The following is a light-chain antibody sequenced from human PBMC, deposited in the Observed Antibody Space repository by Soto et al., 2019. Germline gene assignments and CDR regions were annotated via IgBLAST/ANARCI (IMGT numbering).Light chain of an antibody. V-gene: IGLV2-14*01. J-gene: IGLJ3*02. Sequence: QSALTQPASVSGSPGQSITISCTGTSSDVGTYNYVSWYQQHPGKAPKLMIYEVSNRPSGVSNRFSGSKSGNTASLTISGRQAEDEADYYCNSYTSSSTRVFGGGTKLTVL. CDR1: SSDVGTYNY. CDR3: NSYTSSSTRV. CDR2: EVS.